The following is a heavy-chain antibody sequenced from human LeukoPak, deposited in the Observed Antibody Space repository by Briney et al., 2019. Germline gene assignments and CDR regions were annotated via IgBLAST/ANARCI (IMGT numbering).Heavy chain of an antibody. D-gene: IGHD6-13*01. CDR2: IFYRGGT. CDR1: GDSVSDSSYY. Sequence: SETLSLTCTVSGDSVSDSSYYWAWIRQPPGKGLEWIGSIFYRGGTQYNTSLKSRVAISVDTSNDQFSLKLSSVTAADTAVYYCARWADSSSSLDYWGQGTLVTVSS. V-gene: IGHV4-39*07. CDR3: ARWADSSSSLDY. J-gene: IGHJ4*02.